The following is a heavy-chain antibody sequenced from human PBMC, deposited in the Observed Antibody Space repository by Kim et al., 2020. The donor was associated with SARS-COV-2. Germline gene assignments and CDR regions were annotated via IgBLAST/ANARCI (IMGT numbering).Heavy chain of an antibody. V-gene: IGHV3-33*05. J-gene: IGHJ4*02. CDR3: ARGGVGVTAHDY. CDR1: GFTFSSYG. D-gene: IGHD2-21*02. CDR2: ISYDGSNK. Sequence: GGSLRLSCAASGFTFSSYGMHWVRQAPGKGLEWVAVISYDGSNKYYADSVKGRFTISRDNSKNTLYLQMNSLRAEDTAVYYCARGGVGVTAHDYWGQGTLVTVSS.